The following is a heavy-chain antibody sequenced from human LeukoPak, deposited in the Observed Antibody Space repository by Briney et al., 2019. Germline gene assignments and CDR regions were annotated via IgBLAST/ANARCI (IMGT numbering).Heavy chain of an antibody. Sequence: SETLSLTCTVSGGSISSYYWSWIRQPPGKGLEWIGYIYYSGSTNYNPSLKSRVTISVDTSKNQFSLKLSSVTAADTAVYYCARDRYYDFWSGYYPRSHYYGMDVWGQGTTVTVSS. V-gene: IGHV4-59*01. CDR2: IYYSGST. CDR1: GGSISSYY. D-gene: IGHD3-3*01. J-gene: IGHJ6*02. CDR3: ARDRYYDFWSGYYPRSHYYGMDV.